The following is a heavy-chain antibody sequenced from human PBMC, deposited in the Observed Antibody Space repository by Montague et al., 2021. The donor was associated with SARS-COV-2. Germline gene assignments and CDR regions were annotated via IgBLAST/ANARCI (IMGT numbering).Heavy chain of an antibody. CDR2: IYYSGST. J-gene: IGHJ5*02. V-gene: IGHV4-59*08. CDR1: GGSISGYY. CDR3: ARHLPYSGSYNWFDP. D-gene: IGHD1-26*01. Sequence: SETLSLTCTVSGGSISGYYGSWIRQSPEKGLEWIGYIYYSGSTTYNPSLKNRVSISVDSAKRQFSLKLSAVTAADSAVYYCARHLPYSGSYNWFDPWGQGTLVTVSS.